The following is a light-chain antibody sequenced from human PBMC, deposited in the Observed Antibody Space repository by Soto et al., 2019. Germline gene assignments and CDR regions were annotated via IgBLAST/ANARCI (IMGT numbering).Light chain of an antibody. V-gene: IGLV1-40*01. Sequence: QSVLTQPPSVSGAPGQRVTISCTGSSSNIGAGFDVHWYQHLPGTAPKLLVYDNDNRPSGLPARFSDSRSGTSASLAITSLQADEEADYYCQSYDNSRSGVVFGGGTQLTVL. J-gene: IGLJ2*01. CDR2: DND. CDR1: SSNIGAGFD. CDR3: QSYDNSRSGVV.